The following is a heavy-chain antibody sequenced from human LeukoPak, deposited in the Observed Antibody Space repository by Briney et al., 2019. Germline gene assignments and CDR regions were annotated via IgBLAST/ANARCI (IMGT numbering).Heavy chain of an antibody. V-gene: IGHV3-7*01. D-gene: IGHD2-15*01. CDR1: GFTFSDYY. J-gene: IGHJ4*02. CDR3: ARDKVVGATYLDY. CDR2: IKQDGSEK. Sequence: PGGSLRLSCAASGFTFSDYYMSWVRQAPGKGLEWVANIKQDGSEKYYVDSVKGRFTISRDNAKNSVYLQMNSLRAEDTAVYYCARDKVVGATYLDYWGQGTLVTASS.